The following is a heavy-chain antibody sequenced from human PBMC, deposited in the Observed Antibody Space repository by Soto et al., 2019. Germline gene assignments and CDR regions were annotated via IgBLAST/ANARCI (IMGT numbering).Heavy chain of an antibody. J-gene: IGHJ4*02. CDR2: ISSNGGST. Sequence: PGGSLRLSCSASGFTFSSYAMHWVRQAPGKGLEYVSAISSNGGSTYYADYVKGRFTISRDNSKNTLYLQMSSLRAEDTAVYYCVKDHYYCNYVSHTRSDPNFDYWGQGTLVIVST. V-gene: IGHV3-64D*08. D-gene: IGHD1-7*01. CDR3: VKDHYYCNYVSHTRSDPNFDY. CDR1: GFTFSSYA.